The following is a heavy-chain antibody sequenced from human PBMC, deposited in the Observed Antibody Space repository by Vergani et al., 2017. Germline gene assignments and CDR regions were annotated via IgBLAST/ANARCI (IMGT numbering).Heavy chain of an antibody. CDR3: ARDWMNGGSRDMDV. Sequence: EAQLVESGGDLVQPGGSLRLSCVGSGFSFSSYWVSWVRQAPGKGLEWVANIKQDESEKYYGDSVKGRFTISRDNDKNSVFLQMSSLRVEDTAVYYCARDWMNGGSRDMDVWCKGTTVIVSS. CDR2: IKQDESEK. D-gene: IGHD4-23*01. J-gene: IGHJ6*03. V-gene: IGHV3-7*01. CDR1: GFSFSSYW.